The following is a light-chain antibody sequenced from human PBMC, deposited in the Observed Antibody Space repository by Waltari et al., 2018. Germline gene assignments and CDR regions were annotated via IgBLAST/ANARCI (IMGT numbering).Light chain of an antibody. J-gene: IGKJ2*01. V-gene: IGKV1-5*03. Sequence: DIQMTPSPSTRSASVGDRVSITCRASQSISIWLPWYQQRSGKAPKLLISKSSSLESGVPSRFSGSGSGTEFTLTITNLHPDDFATYYCQHYDNYPVAFGQGTKLEIK. CDR1: QSISIW. CDR2: KSS. CDR3: QHYDNYPVA.